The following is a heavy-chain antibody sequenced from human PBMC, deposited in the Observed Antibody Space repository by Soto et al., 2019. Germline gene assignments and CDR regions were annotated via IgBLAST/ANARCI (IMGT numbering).Heavy chain of an antibody. CDR1: GGTFSTYS. J-gene: IGHJ3*02. CDR2: IIPMLGIA. CDR3: TIGSWSGEVFDI. Sequence: QVQLVQSGAEVTKPGSSVKVSCKDSGGTFSTYSMFWVRQAPGQGLEWMGRIIPMLGIANYAQRFQDRVTINADKSTATAYMELSSLRSEDTALYYCTIGSWSGEVFDIWGQGTMVTVSS. V-gene: IGHV1-69*02. D-gene: IGHD2-21*01.